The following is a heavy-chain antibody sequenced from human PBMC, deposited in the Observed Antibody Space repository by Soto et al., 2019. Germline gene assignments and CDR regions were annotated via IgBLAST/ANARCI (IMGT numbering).Heavy chain of an antibody. Sequence: PSETLSLTCAVYGGSFSGNYWILIRQPPGKGLEWIGEINHSGTTNYNPSLKSRVTISVDTSKNQFSLSLSSVTAADTAVYHCARGIIAARGVFGYWGQGTQVTVSS. CDR3: ARGIIAARGVFGY. V-gene: IGHV4-34*01. D-gene: IGHD6-6*01. CDR2: INHSGTT. CDR1: GGSFSGNY. J-gene: IGHJ4*02.